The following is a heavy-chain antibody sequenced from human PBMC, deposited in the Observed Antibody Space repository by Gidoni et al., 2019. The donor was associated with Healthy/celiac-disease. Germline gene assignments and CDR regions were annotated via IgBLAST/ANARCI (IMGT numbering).Heavy chain of an antibody. CDR3: ARGVEYYDSSGYYSEAFDI. CDR2: IYYSGST. V-gene: IGHV4-59*01. Sequence: VKPSETLSLTCTVSGGSISSYYWSWIRQPPGKGLEWIGYIYYSGSTNYNPSLKSRVTISVDTSKNQFSLKLSSVTAADTAVYYCARGVEYYDSSGYYSEAFDIWGQGTMVTVSS. J-gene: IGHJ3*02. D-gene: IGHD3-22*01. CDR1: GGSISSYY.